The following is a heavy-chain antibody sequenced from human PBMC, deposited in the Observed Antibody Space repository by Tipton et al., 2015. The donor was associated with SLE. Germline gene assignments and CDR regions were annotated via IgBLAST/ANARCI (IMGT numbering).Heavy chain of an antibody. J-gene: IGHJ6*03. CDR1: GGSLSGNY. Sequence: TLSLTCAVFGGSLSGNYWIWIRQPPGKGLEWIGEINHSGGTNVNPSLESRITVSKDTPKNHISLRLSSVTAADTAVYYCARGWFGESGPYYMDVWGKGTTVTVSS. CDR2: INHSGGT. CDR3: ARGWFGESGPYYMDV. V-gene: IGHV4-34*01. D-gene: IGHD3-10*01.